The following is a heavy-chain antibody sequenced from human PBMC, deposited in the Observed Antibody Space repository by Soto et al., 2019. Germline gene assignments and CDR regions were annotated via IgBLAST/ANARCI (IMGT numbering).Heavy chain of an antibody. CDR3: ARGPRGPDGPGDY. CDR2: INAGNGNT. CDR1: GYTFTSYA. D-gene: IGHD5-12*01. Sequence: ASVKVSCKASGYTFTSYAMHWVRQAPGQRHEWMGWINAGNGNTKYSQKFQGRVTITRDTSASTAYMELSSLRSEDTAVYYCARGPRGPDGPGDYWGQGTLVTVSS. J-gene: IGHJ4*02. V-gene: IGHV1-3*01.